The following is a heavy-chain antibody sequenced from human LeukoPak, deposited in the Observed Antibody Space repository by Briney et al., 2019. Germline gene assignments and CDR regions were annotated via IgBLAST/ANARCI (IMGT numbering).Heavy chain of an antibody. D-gene: IGHD3-10*01. CDR3: ARMGLWFGELSTYYYYGMDV. Sequence: SETLSLTCTVSGGSISSYYWSWIRQPPGKGLEWIGYIYYSGSTNYNPSLKSRVTISVDTSKNQFSLKLSSVTAAGTAVYYCARMGLWFGELSTYYYYGMDVWGKGTTVTVSS. J-gene: IGHJ6*04. CDR1: GGSISSYY. V-gene: IGHV4-59*01. CDR2: IYYSGST.